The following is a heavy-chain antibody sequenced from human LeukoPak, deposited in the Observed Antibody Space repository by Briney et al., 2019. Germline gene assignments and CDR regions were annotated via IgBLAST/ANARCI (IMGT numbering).Heavy chain of an antibody. V-gene: IGHV3-66*01. CDR1: GFTFSSYA. J-gene: IGHJ4*02. CDR3: ASDRGYGGNSGDY. D-gene: IGHD4-23*01. Sequence: GGSLRLSCAASGFTFSSYAMSWVRQAPGKGLEWVSVMHSDDTTYYADSVKGRFTISRDNFKNTLYLQMNTLRVEDTGVYYCASDRGYGGNSGDYWGQGTLVSVSS. CDR2: MHSDDTT.